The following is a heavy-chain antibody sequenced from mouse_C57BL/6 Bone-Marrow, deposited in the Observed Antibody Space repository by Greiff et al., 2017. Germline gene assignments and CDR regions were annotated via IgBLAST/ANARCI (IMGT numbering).Heavy chain of an antibody. CDR2: ISDGGSYT. CDR1: GFTFSSYA. Sequence: EVKLVESGGGLVKPGGSLKLSCAASGFTFSSYAMSWVRQTPEKRLEWVATISDGGSYTYYPDTVKGRFTISRDNAKNNLYLQMSHLKSEDTAMYYWARRGITPAWFAYWGQGTLVTVSA. D-gene: IGHD2-4*01. CDR3: ARRGITPAWFAY. V-gene: IGHV5-4*03. J-gene: IGHJ3*01.